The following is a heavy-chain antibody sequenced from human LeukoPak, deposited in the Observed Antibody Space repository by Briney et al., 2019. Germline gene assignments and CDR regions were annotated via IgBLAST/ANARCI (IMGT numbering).Heavy chain of an antibody. D-gene: IGHD3-22*01. CDR2: ISYDGSNK. CDR1: GVTFSSYA. V-gene: IGHV3-30-3*01. J-gene: IGHJ4*02. Sequence: GSLELPCSASGVTFSSYAMHWVRQAPGKGLEWVAVISYDGSNKYYADSVKGRFTISRDNSKNTLYLQMNSLRAEDTAVYYCASFPLSMIVVSGDFDYWGQGTLVTVSS. CDR3: ASFPLSMIVVSGDFDY.